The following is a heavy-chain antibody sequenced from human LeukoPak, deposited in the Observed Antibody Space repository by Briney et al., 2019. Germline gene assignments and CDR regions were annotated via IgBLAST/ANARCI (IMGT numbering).Heavy chain of an antibody. J-gene: IGHJ3*02. CDR3: ARVEGDYVIDAFDI. Sequence: PGGSLRLSCAASGFTFSSYAMHWVRQAPGKGLEGVAVISYDGSNKYYADSVKGRFTISRDNSKNTLYLQMNSLRAEDTALYYCARVEGDYVIDAFDIWCQGTMVTVSS. V-gene: IGHV3-30*04. CDR2: ISYDGSNK. CDR1: GFTFSSYA. D-gene: IGHD4-17*01.